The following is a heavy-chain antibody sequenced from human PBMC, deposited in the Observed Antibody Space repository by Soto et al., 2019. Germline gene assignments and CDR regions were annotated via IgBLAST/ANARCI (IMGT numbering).Heavy chain of an antibody. Sequence: SVKVSCKASGGTFSSYSINWVRQAPGQGLEWMGGIIPIFGTAKYAQKFQGRVTMTADESTSTAYMELSSLRSEDTAVYYCARGGGGYNESDFWGQGTMVTVSS. CDR2: IIPIFGTA. CDR3: ARGGGGYNESDF. D-gene: IGHD5-12*01. CDR1: GGTFSSYS. J-gene: IGHJ3*01. V-gene: IGHV1-69*13.